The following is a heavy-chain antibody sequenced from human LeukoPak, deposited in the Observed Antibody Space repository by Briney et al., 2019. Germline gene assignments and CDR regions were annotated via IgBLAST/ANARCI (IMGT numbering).Heavy chain of an antibody. CDR2: IIPILGMA. CDR3: ARAGQSAGEVDY. CDR1: GGTFSSYA. Sequence: SVKVSCKASGGTFSSYAISWVRQAPGQGLEWMGRIIPILGMANYAQKFQGRVTITADKSTSTAYMELSSLRSEDTAVYYCARAGQSAGEVDYWGQGTLVTVSS. J-gene: IGHJ4*02. D-gene: IGHD3-16*01. V-gene: IGHV1-69*04.